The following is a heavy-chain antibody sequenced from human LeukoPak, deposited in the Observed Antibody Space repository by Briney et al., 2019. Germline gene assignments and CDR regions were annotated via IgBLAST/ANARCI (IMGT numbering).Heavy chain of an antibody. D-gene: IGHD3-3*01. V-gene: IGHV4-59*01. CDR2: IYYSGST. CDR1: GGSISSYY. CDR3: AISTDESGYYRP. J-gene: IGHJ4*02. Sequence: SETLSLTCTVSGGSISSYYWSWIRQPPGKGLEWIGYIYYSGSTNYNPSLKSRVTISVDTSKNQSSLKLSSVTAADTAVYYCAISTDESGYYRPWGQGTLVTVSS.